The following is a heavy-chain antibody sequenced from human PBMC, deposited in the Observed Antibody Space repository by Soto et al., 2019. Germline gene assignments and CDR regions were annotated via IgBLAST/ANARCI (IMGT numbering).Heavy chain of an antibody. D-gene: IGHD3-10*02. CDR1: GGSISSSNW. CDR2: IYHSGST. CDR3: ASVRGGYYYAMDV. V-gene: IGHV4-4*02. J-gene: IGHJ6*02. Sequence: QVQLQESGPGLVKPSGTLSLTCAVSGGSISSSNWWSWVRQPPGKGLEWIGEIYHSGSTNYNPSLKSRVTISVDKSTIQFSLKLSSVTAADTAVYYCASVRGGYYYAMDVWGQGTTVTVSS.